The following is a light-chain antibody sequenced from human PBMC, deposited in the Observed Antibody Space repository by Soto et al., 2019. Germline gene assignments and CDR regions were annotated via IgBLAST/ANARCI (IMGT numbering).Light chain of an antibody. Sequence: QSVLTQPPSVSAAPGQKVTISCSGSSSNIGNNYVSWYQQLPGTAPKLLIYENNKRPSGIPDRFSGSKSGTSATLGITGLQTGDEADYYCGTWGSSLSVVFGGGTKLTV. CDR3: GTWGSSLSVV. V-gene: IGLV1-51*02. J-gene: IGLJ2*01. CDR1: SSNIGNNY. CDR2: ENN.